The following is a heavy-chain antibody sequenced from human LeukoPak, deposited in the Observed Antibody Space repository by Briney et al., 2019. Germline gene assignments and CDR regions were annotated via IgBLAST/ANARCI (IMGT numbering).Heavy chain of an antibody. V-gene: IGHV4-34*01. D-gene: IGHD2-8*01. CDR1: GGSFSGYY. J-gene: IGHJ6*02. Sequence: PSETLSLTCAVYGGSFSGYYWSWIRQPPGKGLEWIGEINHSGSTNYNPSLKSRVTISVDTSKNQFSLKLSSVTAADTAVYYCARLCTNGVCLYYYYGMDVWGQGTTVTVSS. CDR3: ARLCTNGVCLYYYYGMDV. CDR2: INHSGST.